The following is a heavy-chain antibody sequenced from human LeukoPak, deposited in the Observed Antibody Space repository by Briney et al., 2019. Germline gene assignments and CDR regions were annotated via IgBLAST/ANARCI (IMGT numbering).Heavy chain of an antibody. CDR1: GFTFSSYA. D-gene: IGHD3-22*01. J-gene: IGHJ3*02. Sequence: RSGGSLRLSCAASGFTFSSYAMHWVRQAPGKGLEYVSAISSNGGSTYYANSVKGRFTISRDNSKNTLYLQMGSLRAEDMAVYYCASSSGYYIRAFDIWGQGTMVTVSS. CDR3: ASSSGYYIRAFDI. CDR2: ISSNGGST. V-gene: IGHV3-64*01.